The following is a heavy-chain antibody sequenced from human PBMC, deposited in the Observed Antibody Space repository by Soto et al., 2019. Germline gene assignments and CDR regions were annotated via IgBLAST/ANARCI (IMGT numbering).Heavy chain of an antibody. CDR3: ATTKYYYDSSGYYG. J-gene: IGHJ4*02. Sequence: ASVKVSCKASGYTFTSYGISWVRQAPGQGLEWMGWISAYNGNTNYAQKLQGRVTMTTDTSTSTAYMELRSLRSDDTAVYYCATTKYYYDSSGYYGWGRGTLVTVSS. D-gene: IGHD3-22*01. CDR1: GYTFTSYG. CDR2: ISAYNGNT. V-gene: IGHV1-18*01.